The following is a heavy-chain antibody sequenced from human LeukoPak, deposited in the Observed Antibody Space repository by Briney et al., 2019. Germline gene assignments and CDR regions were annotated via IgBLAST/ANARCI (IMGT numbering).Heavy chain of an antibody. V-gene: IGHV3-21*01. CDR2: ISYTGTYI. CDR1: AFSLNAYN. D-gene: IGHD3-16*01. CDR3: ARHIPRGNNYFDN. J-gene: IGHJ4*02. Sequence: GGSLRLSCAASAFSLNAYNMNWVRQAPGKGLEWVSSISYTGTYIYYADSVKGRFTISRDNAQNSLYLQMNSLRAEDTAVYYCARHIPRGNNYFDNWGQGTLVTVSS.